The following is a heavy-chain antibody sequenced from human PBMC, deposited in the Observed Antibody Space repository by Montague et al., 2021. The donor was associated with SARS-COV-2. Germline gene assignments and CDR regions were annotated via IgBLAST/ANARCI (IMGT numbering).Heavy chain of an antibody. CDR3: ARGGLRYCSGGSCRTKDGMDV. D-gene: IGHD2-15*01. CDR1: GFTFSSYS. J-gene: IGHJ6*02. V-gene: IGHV3-21*01. Sequence: SLRLSCAASGFTFSSYSMNWVRQAPGKGLEWVSSIISSSSYIYYADSVKGRFTISRDNAKNSLYLQMNSLRAEDTAVYYCARGGLRYCSGGSCRTKDGMDVWGQGTTVTVSS. CDR2: IISSSSYI.